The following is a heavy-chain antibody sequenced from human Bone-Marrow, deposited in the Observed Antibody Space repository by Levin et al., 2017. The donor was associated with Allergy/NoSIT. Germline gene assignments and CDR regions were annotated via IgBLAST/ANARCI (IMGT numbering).Heavy chain of an antibody. V-gene: IGHV3-23*01. CDR2: ISGSGAST. D-gene: IGHD3-3*01. Sequence: GGSLRLSCAASGFSFSDYAMTWVRQAPGKGLEWVSAISGSGASTYYSASVRGRAVISRDNSKNTLNLQMNSLGADDTAVYYCAKDEGPSHLSYSDFWSGSSNNYGMDVWGQGTTVTFSS. CDR1: GFSFSDYA. CDR3: AKDEGPSHLSYSDFWSGSSNNYGMDV. J-gene: IGHJ6*02.